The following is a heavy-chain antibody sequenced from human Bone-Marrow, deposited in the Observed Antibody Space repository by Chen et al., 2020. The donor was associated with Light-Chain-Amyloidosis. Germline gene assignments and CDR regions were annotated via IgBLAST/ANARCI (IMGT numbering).Heavy chain of an antibody. CDR2: VHTSGSS. Sequence: QVQLQESGQGLVKPSETLSLTCTVSGGFINNYYWSWIRQPAGKGLQLIGRVHTSGSSNYNPSLRSRVTMSVDTSKKNFFLNLTSVTAADTAVYYCARGSVVYGFDYWGQGILVTVSS. CDR3: ARGSVVYGFDY. J-gene: IGHJ4*02. V-gene: IGHV4-4*07. D-gene: IGHD2-8*01. CDR1: GGFINNYY.